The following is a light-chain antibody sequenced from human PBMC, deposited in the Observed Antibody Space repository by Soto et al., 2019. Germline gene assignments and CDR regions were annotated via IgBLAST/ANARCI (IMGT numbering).Light chain of an antibody. V-gene: IGKV3D-15*01. CDR3: QQYDDWPLT. J-gene: IGKJ4*01. CDR1: QSISSN. CDR2: DSS. Sequence: EIVMTQSPATLSVSPGERATLSCSASQSISSNLAWYQQKPGQSTRLLIYDSSTRATDIPARFSGSGSGTEFTLAISSLQSEDFALYYCQQYDDWPLTFGGGTKVEIK.